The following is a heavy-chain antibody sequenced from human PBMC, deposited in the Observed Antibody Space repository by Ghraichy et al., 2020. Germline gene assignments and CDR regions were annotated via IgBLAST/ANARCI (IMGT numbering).Heavy chain of an antibody. Sequence: SETLSLTCTVSGDSITGYYWSWIRQPPGKGLEWIGYIHYSGSTNYNPSLKSRVTISVDTSKNPFSLKMTSVTAADTAVYYCARGERLGLDYWGQGPLVTVSS. J-gene: IGHJ4*02. D-gene: IGHD3-3*01. CDR1: GDSITGYY. CDR3: ARGERLGLDY. V-gene: IGHV4-59*01. CDR2: IHYSGST.